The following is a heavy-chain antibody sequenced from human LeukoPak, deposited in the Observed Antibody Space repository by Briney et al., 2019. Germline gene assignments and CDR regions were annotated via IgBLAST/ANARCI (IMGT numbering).Heavy chain of an antibody. V-gene: IGHV3-30*03. D-gene: IGHD1-1*01. CDR3: ARAPGYGAAYYFDY. Sequence: GGSLRLSCAASGFTFSSYWMDWVRQAPGKGLEWVAVVSYDGSYKYYADSVKGRFTISRDNSKNTLYLQMNSLRAEDTAVYYCARAPGYGAAYYFDYWGQGTLVTVSS. CDR1: GFTFSSYW. J-gene: IGHJ4*02. CDR2: VSYDGSYK.